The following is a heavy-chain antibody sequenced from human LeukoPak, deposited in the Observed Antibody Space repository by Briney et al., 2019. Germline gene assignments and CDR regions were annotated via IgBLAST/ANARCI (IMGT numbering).Heavy chain of an antibody. CDR2: MNPNSGNT. CDR3: ARGLVRGGINYFDY. D-gene: IGHD3-10*01. Sequence: GASVKVSCKASGYTFTSYDINWVRQATGQGLEWMGWMNPNSGNTGYAQKFQGRVTITRNTSISTAYMELSSLRSEDTAVYYCARGLVRGGINYFDYWGQGTLVTVSS. CDR1: GYTFTSYD. V-gene: IGHV1-8*03. J-gene: IGHJ4*02.